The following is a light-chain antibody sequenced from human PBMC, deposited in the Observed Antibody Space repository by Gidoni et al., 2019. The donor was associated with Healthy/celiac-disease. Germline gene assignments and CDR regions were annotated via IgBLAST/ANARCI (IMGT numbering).Light chain of an antibody. CDR2: GAS. CDR3: QQYGSGT. J-gene: IGKJ2*02. V-gene: IGKV3-20*01. Sequence: EIVLTQSPGTLSLSPGERATLSCRASQSVSSSYLAWYQQTPGQAPRLLIYGASSRATGIPDRFRGSGSGTDFPLTISRLEPEDFAVYYCQQYGSGTFGQGTKLEIK. CDR1: QSVSSSY.